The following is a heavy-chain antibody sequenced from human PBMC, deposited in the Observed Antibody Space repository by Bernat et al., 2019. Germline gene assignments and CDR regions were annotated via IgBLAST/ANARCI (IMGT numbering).Heavy chain of an antibody. CDR3: AKDRGFGELLYNYYYYYGMDV. J-gene: IGHJ6*02. CDR2: ISQDGSNK. Sequence: QVRLVESGGGVVQPGRSLRLSCEAAGFTFSSYAMHWVRQGPGKGLEWVAVISQDGSNKNNAETVKGRFTISRDNSKNTLYLQMDSLRAEDTAVYYCAKDRGFGELLYNYYYYYGMDVWGQGTTVSVSS. V-gene: IGHV3-30*18. CDR1: GFTFSSYA. D-gene: IGHD3-10*01.